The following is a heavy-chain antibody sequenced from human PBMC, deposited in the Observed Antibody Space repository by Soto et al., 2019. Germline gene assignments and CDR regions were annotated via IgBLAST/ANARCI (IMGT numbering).Heavy chain of an antibody. D-gene: IGHD1-26*01. CDR3: ARREIQGPIDY. CDR1: GYSISSSNW. V-gene: IGHV4-28*01. CDR2: IYYSVTT. Sequence: SETLSLTCAVSGYSISSSNWWGWIRQPPGKGLEWIGYIYYSVTTYYNPSLKSRVTMSVDTSKNQFSLKLTSLTAVDTAVYYCARREIQGPIDYWGQGTLVTVSS. J-gene: IGHJ4*02.